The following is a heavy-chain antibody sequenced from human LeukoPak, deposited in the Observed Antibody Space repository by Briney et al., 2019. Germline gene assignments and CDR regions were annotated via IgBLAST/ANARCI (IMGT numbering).Heavy chain of an antibody. Sequence: GASVKVSCKASGYTFTGYYMHWVRQAPGQGLEWMGWINPNSGGTNYAQKFQGRVTMTRDTSINTAYMELSRLRSDDTAVYYCARVYIEQQLSNWFDPWGQGTLVTVSS. CDR2: INPNSGGT. CDR1: GYTFTGYY. J-gene: IGHJ5*02. V-gene: IGHV1-2*02. CDR3: ARVYIEQQLSNWFDP. D-gene: IGHD6-13*01.